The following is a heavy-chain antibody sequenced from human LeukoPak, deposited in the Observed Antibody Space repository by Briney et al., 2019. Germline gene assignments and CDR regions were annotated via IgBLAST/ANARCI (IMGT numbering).Heavy chain of an antibody. Sequence: ASVKVSCKASGYTFTSYGISWVRQAPGQGLDWMGWISGYNGHTKYAQKFQGRATMTTDTSTSTAYMELRSLRSDDTAVYYCARDSREVLLWFGESSPWGQGTLVTVSS. J-gene: IGHJ5*02. D-gene: IGHD3-10*01. CDR3: ARDSREVLLWFGESSP. CDR2: ISGYNGHT. CDR1: GYTFTSYG. V-gene: IGHV1-18*01.